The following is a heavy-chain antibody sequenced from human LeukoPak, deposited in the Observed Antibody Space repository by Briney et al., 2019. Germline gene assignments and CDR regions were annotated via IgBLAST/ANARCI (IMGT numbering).Heavy chain of an antibody. J-gene: IGHJ4*02. CDR2: IGPTGSDR. CDR1: EFTLSTHG. Sequence: GGSLRLSCAASEFTLSTHGMSWVRQAPGKGLEWVASIGPTGSDRYHADSIKGRFTISRNNANNFLYLQMNSLRAEDTAVYYCATETNGRHYDYWGQGTLLTVSS. CDR3: ATETNGRHYDY. D-gene: IGHD1-14*01. V-gene: IGHV3-21*06.